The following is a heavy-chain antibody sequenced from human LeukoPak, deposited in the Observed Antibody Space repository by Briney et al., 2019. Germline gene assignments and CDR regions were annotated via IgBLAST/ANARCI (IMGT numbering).Heavy chain of an antibody. CDR3: AKVTGGDMITYGGLDY. CDR1: GFSFSIYA. Sequence: PGGSLRLSCAASGFSFSIYAMSWVRQAPGKGLEWVSAISGSGGSTYYAGSVKGRFTISRDNSKSTLYLQMNSLRAEDTAIYYCAKVTGGDMITYGGLDYWGQGTLVTVSS. V-gene: IGHV3-23*01. CDR2: ISGSGGST. J-gene: IGHJ4*02. D-gene: IGHD3-16*01.